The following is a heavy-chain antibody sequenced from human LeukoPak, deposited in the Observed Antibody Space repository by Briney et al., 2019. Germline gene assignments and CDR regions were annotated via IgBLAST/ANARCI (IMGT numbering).Heavy chain of an antibody. D-gene: IGHD2-21*02. Sequence: GASVKVSCKASGYTFTGYYMHWVRQAPGQGLEWMGIINPSGGSTSYAQKFQGRVTMTRDTSTSTVYMELSSLRSEDTAVYYCARDGGDYDAFDIWGQGTLVTVSS. J-gene: IGHJ3*02. CDR3: ARDGGDYDAFDI. V-gene: IGHV1-46*01. CDR2: INPSGGST. CDR1: GYTFTGYY.